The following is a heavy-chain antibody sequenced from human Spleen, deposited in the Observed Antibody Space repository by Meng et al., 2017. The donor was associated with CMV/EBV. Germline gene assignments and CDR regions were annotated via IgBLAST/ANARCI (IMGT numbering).Heavy chain of an antibody. CDR3: ARGGDPDYFDY. V-gene: IGHV4-39*07. Sequence: IVSGCSISSSSEYWGWIRQPPGKGLEWIGGIYYSGNTYQNPSLKSRVTISVDTSKTQFSLQLSSVTAADTAVYYCARGGDPDYFDYWGQGTLVTVSS. D-gene: IGHD3-10*01. CDR1: GCSISSSSEY. J-gene: IGHJ4*02. CDR2: IYYSGNT.